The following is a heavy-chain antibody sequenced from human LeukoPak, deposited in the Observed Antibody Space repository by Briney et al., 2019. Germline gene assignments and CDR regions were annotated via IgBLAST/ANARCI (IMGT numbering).Heavy chain of an antibody. V-gene: IGHV4-34*01. D-gene: IGHD2-2*01. CDR1: GGSFSGYY. CDR3: ARGLIVVVPAALDY. J-gene: IGHJ4*02. Sequence: SETLSLTCAVYGGSFSGYYWSWIRQPPGKGLEWIGEINHSGSTNYNPSLKSRVTISVDTSKNQFSLELSSVTAADTAVYYCARGLIVVVPAALDYWGQGTLVTVSS. CDR2: INHSGST.